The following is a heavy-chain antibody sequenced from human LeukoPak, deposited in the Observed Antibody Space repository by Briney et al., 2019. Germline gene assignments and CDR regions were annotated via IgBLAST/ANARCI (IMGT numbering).Heavy chain of an antibody. CDR1: GGSISSYY. D-gene: IGHD1-26*01. CDR2: IYISGST. CDR3: ARERWELFDY. Sequence: PSETLSLTCTVSGGSISSYYWSWIRQPAGKGLEWIGRIYISGSTTYNPSLKSRVTMSVDTSKNQFSLKVSSVTAADTAVYYCARERWELFDYWGQGTLVTVSS. J-gene: IGHJ4*02. V-gene: IGHV4-4*07.